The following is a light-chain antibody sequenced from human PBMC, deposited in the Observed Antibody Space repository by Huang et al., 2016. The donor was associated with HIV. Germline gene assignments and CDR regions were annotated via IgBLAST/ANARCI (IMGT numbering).Light chain of an antibody. CDR2: SAS. CDR1: QDIGNF. V-gene: IGKV1-27*01. J-gene: IGKJ1*01. Sequence: DIQMTQSPPSLSASQGVRVTLTCRASQDIGNFLAWFQQKPGGAPKLLIFSASTLHLGVPSRFTGRGSGTEFTLTITNLQPEDVATYYCQGYDTAPRAFGPGTKVDI. CDR3: QGYDTAPRA.